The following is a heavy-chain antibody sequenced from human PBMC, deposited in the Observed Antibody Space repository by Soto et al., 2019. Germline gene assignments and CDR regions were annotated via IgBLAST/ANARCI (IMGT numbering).Heavy chain of an antibody. Sequence: PGGALRLSCAASGFTFSTFSRHWVRQAPVNGLEWVAVISYDGNDKYHADSVKGRFTVSRDNSTNTLYVQMNSLRPADTAIYYCARDGTTTVRAGFDYWGQGALVTVSS. J-gene: IGHJ4*02. V-gene: IGHV3-30-3*01. CDR2: ISYDGNDK. CDR1: GFTFSTFS. CDR3: ARDGTTTVRAGFDY. D-gene: IGHD2-2*01.